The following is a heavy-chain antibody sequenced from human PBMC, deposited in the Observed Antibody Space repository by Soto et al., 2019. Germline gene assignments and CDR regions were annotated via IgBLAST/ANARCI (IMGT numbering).Heavy chain of an antibody. J-gene: IGHJ5*02. CDR3: ARGGGTILAPLP. CDR2: INPNSGAT. CDR1: GYTFTGYF. Sequence: VASVKNSCKASGYTFTGYFMHWVRQAPGQGLEWMGWINPNSGATKYAQKFQGRVTLSRDTSISTAYMELSGLRSDDTAVYYCARGGGTILAPLPWGQGTLVTVSS. V-gene: IGHV1-2*02. D-gene: IGHD3-3*01.